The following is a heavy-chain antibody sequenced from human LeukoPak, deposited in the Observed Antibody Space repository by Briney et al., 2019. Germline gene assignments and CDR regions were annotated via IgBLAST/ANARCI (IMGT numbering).Heavy chain of an antibody. CDR3: ARADFWSGYLDY. Sequence: EPSETPSLTCTVSGGSISSGSYYWSWIRQPAGKGLEWIGRIYTSGSTNYNPSLKSRVTISVDTSKNQFSLKLSSVTAADTAVYYCARADFWSGYLDYWGQGTLVTVSS. V-gene: IGHV4-61*02. CDR1: GGSISSGSYY. D-gene: IGHD3-3*01. J-gene: IGHJ4*02. CDR2: IYTSGST.